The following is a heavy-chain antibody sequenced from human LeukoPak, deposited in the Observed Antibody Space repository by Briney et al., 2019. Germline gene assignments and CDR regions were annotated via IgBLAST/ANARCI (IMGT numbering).Heavy chain of an antibody. CDR3: ARVGYYYDSSGYYHYFNY. CDR1: GFTLSSSG. Sequence: GGSLRLSCAASGFTLSSSGMHWVRQAPGKGLVWVSRINIDGSSTSYADSVKRRFTNSRDNAKNTLYLQMNSLRAEDTAVYYCARVGYYYDSSGYYHYFNYWGQGTLVTVSS. J-gene: IGHJ4*02. V-gene: IGHV3-74*01. D-gene: IGHD3-22*01. CDR2: INIDGSST.